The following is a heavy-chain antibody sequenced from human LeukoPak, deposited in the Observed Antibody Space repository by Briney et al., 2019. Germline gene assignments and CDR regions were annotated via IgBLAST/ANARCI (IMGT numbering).Heavy chain of an antibody. CDR1: GYTFTSYG. J-gene: IGHJ4*02. Sequence: SVKVSCKASGYTFTSYGISWVRQAPGQGLEWMGGIIPIFGTANYAQKFQGRVTITADKSTSTAYMELSSLRSEDTAVYYCARVGSDSSGWRRFDYWGQGTLVTVSS. CDR3: ARVGSDSSGWRRFDY. V-gene: IGHV1-69*06. D-gene: IGHD6-19*01. CDR2: IIPIFGTA.